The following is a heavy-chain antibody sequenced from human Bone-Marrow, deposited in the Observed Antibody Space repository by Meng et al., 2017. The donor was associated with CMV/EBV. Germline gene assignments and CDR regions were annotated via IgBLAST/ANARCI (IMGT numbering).Heavy chain of an antibody. Sequence: GSLRLSCAASGFTFSSYWMSWVRQAPGKGLEWVANIKQDGSEKYYVDSVKGRFTISRDNAKNSLYLQMNSLRVEDTAVYYCARGLRGSSSPDYYYGMDVWGQGTTVTGSS. CDR3: ARGLRGSSSPDYYYGMDV. D-gene: IGHD6-6*01. CDR1: GFTFSSYW. CDR2: IKQDGSEK. V-gene: IGHV3-7*01. J-gene: IGHJ6*02.